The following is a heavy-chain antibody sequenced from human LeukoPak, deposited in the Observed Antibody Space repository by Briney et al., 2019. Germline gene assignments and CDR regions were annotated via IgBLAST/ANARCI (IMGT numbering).Heavy chain of an antibody. CDR1: GGSISSGSYY. CDR2: IYYSGST. J-gene: IGHJ4*02. V-gene: IGHV4-39*07. D-gene: IGHD4-17*01. CDR3: ARGHYEFDY. Sequence: PSETLSLTCTVFGGSISSGSYYWGWIRQPPGKGLEWIGSIYYSGSTYYNPSLKSRVTISVDTSKNQFSLKLSSVTAADTAVYYCARGHYEFDYWGQGTLVTVSS.